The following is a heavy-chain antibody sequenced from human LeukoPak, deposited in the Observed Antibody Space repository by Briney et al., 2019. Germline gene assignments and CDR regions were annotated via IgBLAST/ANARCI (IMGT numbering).Heavy chain of an antibody. CDR1: GGSISSYY. J-gene: IGHJ2*01. CDR3: ARLPPSWGSFWYFDL. D-gene: IGHD7-27*01. Sequence: SETLSLTCTVSGGSISSYYWSWIRQPPGKGLEWIGYIYYSGSTNYNPSLKSRVTISVDTSKNQFSLKLSSVTAADTAVYYCARLPPSWGSFWYFDLWGRGTLVTVSS. CDR2: IYYSGST. V-gene: IGHV4-59*08.